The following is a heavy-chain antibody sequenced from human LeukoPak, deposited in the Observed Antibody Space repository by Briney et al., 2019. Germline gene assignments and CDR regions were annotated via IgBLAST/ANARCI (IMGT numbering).Heavy chain of an antibody. CDR2: ISYDGSNK. V-gene: IGHV3-30*18. Sequence: GGSLRLSCAASGFTFSSYGMHWVRQAPGKGLEWVAVISYDGSNKYYADSVKGRFTISRDNSKNTLYLQMNSLRAEDTAVHYCAKEGAGYSSAAPFDYWGQGTLVTVSS. J-gene: IGHJ4*02. CDR3: AKEGAGYSSAAPFDY. D-gene: IGHD6-19*01. CDR1: GFTFSSYG.